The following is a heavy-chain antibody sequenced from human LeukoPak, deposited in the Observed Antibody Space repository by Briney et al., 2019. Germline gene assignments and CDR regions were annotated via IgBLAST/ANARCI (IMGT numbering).Heavy chain of an antibody. CDR3: ARVAHSSGWYGYFDY. D-gene: IGHD6-19*01. CDR2: INPNSGGT. Sequence: GASVKVSCKASGYTFTGYYMHWVRQAPGQGLEWMGWINPNSGGTNYAQKFQGRVTMTRDTSISTAYMELSRLRSDDTAVYYCARVAHSSGWYGYFDYWGQGTLVTVSS. V-gene: IGHV1-2*02. CDR1: GYTFTGYY. J-gene: IGHJ4*02.